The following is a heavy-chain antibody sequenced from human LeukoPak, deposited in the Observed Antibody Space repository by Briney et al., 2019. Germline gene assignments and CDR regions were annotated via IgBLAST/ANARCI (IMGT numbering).Heavy chain of an antibody. V-gene: IGHV2-70*04. J-gene: IGHJ4*02. Sequence: SGPTLVNPTQTLTLTCTFSGFSPSTSGMRVSWIRQPPGKALEWLARIDWDEDKFYSTSLKTRPTISKDTSKNQVVLTSTNMDPVDTATFYCARTWRIRPFDYWGPGTLVTVSS. CDR1: GFSPSTSGMR. D-gene: IGHD3-3*02. CDR3: ARTWRIRPFDY. CDR2: IDWDEDK.